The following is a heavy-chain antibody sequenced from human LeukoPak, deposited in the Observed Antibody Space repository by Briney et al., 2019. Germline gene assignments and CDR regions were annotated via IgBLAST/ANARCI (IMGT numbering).Heavy chain of an antibody. D-gene: IGHD1/OR15-1a*01. J-gene: IGHJ4*02. Sequence: GGSLRLSCAASGFTFSTYAMSWVRQTPERGLEWVSAISDTGGNTFYADSVKGRFTISRDKSKNTLYLQMNSLRAEDTAIYYCAKGRTNDYWGQGTLVTVSS. CDR1: GFTFSTYA. V-gene: IGHV3-23*01. CDR2: ISDTGGNT. CDR3: AKGRTNDY.